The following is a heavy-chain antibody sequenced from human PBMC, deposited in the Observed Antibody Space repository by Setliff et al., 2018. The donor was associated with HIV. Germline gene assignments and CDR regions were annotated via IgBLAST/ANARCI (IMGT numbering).Heavy chain of an antibody. CDR2: IRFNGRNI. CDR1: GFTLDDYV. D-gene: IGHD1-26*01. CDR3: AKGEATLNTPLDY. V-gene: IGHV3-9*01. J-gene: IGHJ4*02. Sequence: PGGSLRLSCVASGFTLDDYVMHWVRQAPGKGLEWVSGIRFNGRNIAYAGSVKGRFTISRDSAKNSLYLQMNSLRSEDTAIYYCAKGEATLNTPLDYWGQGTLVTVSS.